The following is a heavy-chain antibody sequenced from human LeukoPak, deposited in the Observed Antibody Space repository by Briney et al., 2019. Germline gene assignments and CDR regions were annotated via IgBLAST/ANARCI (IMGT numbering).Heavy chain of an antibody. V-gene: IGHV3-7*04. J-gene: IGHJ4*02. CDR3: ARGDAFSGDH. Sequence: GGSLRLSCAVSGFTFSNFWMSWVRQAPGRGLEWVANIHPEGNEKYHVESVKGRFTISRDNAKNSLFLQMNDLRVEDTAVYYCARGDAFSGDHWGQGTLVTVSS. CDR1: GFTFSNFW. CDR2: IHPEGNEK.